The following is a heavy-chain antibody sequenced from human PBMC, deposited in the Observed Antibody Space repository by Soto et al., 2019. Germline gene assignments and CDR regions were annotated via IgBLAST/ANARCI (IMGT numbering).Heavy chain of an antibody. CDR1: GGSISSSSYY. D-gene: IGHD6-19*01. CDR3: ARQTSSGRYWSDY. Sequence: SETLSLTCTVSGGSISSSSYYWGWIRQPPGKGLEWIGSIYFSGSTYYNPSLKSRVTISVDTSKNQFSLKLSSVTAADTAVYYCARQTSSGRYWSDYWGQGTLVTVSS. V-gene: IGHV4-39*01. J-gene: IGHJ4*02. CDR2: IYFSGST.